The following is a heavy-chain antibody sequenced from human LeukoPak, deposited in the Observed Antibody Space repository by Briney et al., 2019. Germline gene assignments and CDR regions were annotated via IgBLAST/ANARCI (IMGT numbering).Heavy chain of an antibody. CDR2: IYHSGST. J-gene: IGHJ5*02. CDR3: ARVITGTPVNWFDP. Sequence: PETLSLTCAVSGYSISSGYYWGWIRQPPGKGLEWIGSIYHSGSTYYNPSLKSRVTISVDTSKNQFSLKLSSVTAADTAVYYCARVITGTPVNWFDPWGQGTLVTVSS. CDR1: GYSISSGYY. D-gene: IGHD1-20*01. V-gene: IGHV4-38-2*01.